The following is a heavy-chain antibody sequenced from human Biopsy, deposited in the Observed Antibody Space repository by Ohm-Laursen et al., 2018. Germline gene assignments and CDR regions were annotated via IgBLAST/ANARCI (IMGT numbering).Heavy chain of an antibody. V-gene: IGHV3-11*01. J-gene: IGHJ4*02. CDR1: GFTFSDYY. CDR2: IHKDSTTE. Sequence: SLRLSRTASGFTFSDYYMNWFRRAPGKGLEWIAYIHKDSTTEYYADSVRGRFSISRDNAQKSLYLQMNSLRAEDTAVYYCARDRRDWQHFFDYWGQGTEVIASS. CDR3: ARDRRDWQHFFDY. D-gene: IGHD3-3*02.